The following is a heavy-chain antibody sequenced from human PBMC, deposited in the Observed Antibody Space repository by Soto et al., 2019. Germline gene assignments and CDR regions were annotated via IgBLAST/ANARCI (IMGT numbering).Heavy chain of an antibody. CDR2: INPNSGGT. J-gene: IGHJ5*02. CDR3: ARDLEYSSYWFDP. CDR1: GYTFTGYY. V-gene: IGHV1-2*02. D-gene: IGHD6-6*01. Sequence: ASVKVSRKASGYTFTGYYMHWVRQAPGQGLEWMGWINPNSGGTNYAQKFQGRVTMTRDTSISTAYMELSRLRSDDTAVYYCARDLEYSSYWFDPWGQGTLVTVSS.